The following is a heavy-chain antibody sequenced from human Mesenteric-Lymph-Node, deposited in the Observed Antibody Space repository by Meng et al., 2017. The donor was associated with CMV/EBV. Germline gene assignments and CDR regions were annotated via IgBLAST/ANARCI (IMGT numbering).Heavy chain of an antibody. CDR1: GFTFSSYW. J-gene: IGHJ4*02. D-gene: IGHD2-2*02. Sequence: GESLKISCTASGFTFSSYWMHWVRQAPGKGLVWVSRINGGGISTNYADSVKGRFTVSRDNAKNTLYLQMDSLRAEDTAVYYCARDRGYCTSTTCYTSFDFWGQGSLVTVSS. V-gene: IGHV3-74*01. CDR3: ARDRGYCTSTTCYTSFDF. CDR2: INGGGIST.